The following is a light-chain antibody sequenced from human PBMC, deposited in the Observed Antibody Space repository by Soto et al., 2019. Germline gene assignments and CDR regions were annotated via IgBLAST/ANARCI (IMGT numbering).Light chain of an antibody. CDR1: QSISSY. V-gene: IGKV1-39*01. Sequence: DIQMTQSASSLSASVGDRVTITCRASQSISSYLNWYQQKPGKAPKLLIYAASSLQSGVPSRFSGSGSGTDFTLTISSLQPEDFATYYCQQSYSIPWTFGQGTKVEIK. CDR2: AAS. J-gene: IGKJ1*01. CDR3: QQSYSIPWT.